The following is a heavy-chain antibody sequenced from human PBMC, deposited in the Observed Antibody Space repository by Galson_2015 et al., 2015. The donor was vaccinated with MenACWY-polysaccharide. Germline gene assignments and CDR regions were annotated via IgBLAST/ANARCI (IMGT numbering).Heavy chain of an antibody. CDR1: GFTFSGYA. CDR3: AKDLRGPAVIGGMDG. Sequence: SLRLSCAASGFTFSGYAMSWVRQAPGKGLEWVSVISGSGGTTYYADSVKGRFTISRDNSKNTLDLQMNSLRAEDTAIYHCAKDLRGPAVIGGMDGSGQATTGTVSS. D-gene: IGHD2-2*01. CDR2: ISGSGGTT. V-gene: IGHV3-23*01. J-gene: IGHJ6*02.